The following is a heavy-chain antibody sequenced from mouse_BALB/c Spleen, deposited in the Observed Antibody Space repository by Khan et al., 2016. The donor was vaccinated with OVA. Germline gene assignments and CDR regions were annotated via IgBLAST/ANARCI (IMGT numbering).Heavy chain of an antibody. J-gene: IGHJ2*01. CDR2: ISSGSSTI. CDR1: GFTFSRFG. Sequence: EVMLVESGGGLVQPGGSRKLSCAASGFTFSRFGMHWVRQAPEKGLEWVAYISSGSSTIYYGDTVKGRFTISRDNPKNTLFLQMTSLRSEDTAMYYCARDSNFDYWGQGTTLTVSS. V-gene: IGHV5-17*02. CDR3: ARDSNFDY.